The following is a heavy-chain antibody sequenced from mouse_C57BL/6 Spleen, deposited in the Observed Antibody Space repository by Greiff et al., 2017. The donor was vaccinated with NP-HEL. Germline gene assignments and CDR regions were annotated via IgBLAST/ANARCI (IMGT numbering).Heavy chain of an antibody. CDR3: ARAPLYYYGSSWYFDV. D-gene: IGHD1-1*01. J-gene: IGHJ1*03. Sequence: QVQLKQPGAELVKPGASVKLSCKASGYTFTSYWMHWVKQRPGQGLEWIGMIHPNSGSTNYKEKFKSKATLTVDKSSSTAYMQLSSLTSEDSAVYYCARAPLYYYGSSWYFDVWGTGTTVTVSS. CDR1: GYTFTSYW. V-gene: IGHV1-64*01. CDR2: IHPNSGST.